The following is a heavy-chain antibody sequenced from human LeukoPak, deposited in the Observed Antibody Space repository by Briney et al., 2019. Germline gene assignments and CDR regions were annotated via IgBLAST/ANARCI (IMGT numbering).Heavy chain of an antibody. V-gene: IGHV4-59*01. CDR1: GGSISSYY. CDR3: ARKPRFGRVDY. J-gene: IGHJ4*02. CDR2: IYYSGST. D-gene: IGHD3-3*01. Sequence: SETLSLTCTVSGGSISSYYWSWIRQPPGKGLEWIGYIYYSGSTNCNPSLKSRVTISVDTSKNQFSLKLSSVTAADTAVYYCARKPRFGRVDYWGQGTLVTVSS.